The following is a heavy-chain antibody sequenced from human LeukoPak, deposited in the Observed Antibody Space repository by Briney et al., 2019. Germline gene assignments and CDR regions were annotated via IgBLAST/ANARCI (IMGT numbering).Heavy chain of an antibody. J-gene: IGHJ4*02. CDR3: AKDYGDSSGPVGY. V-gene: IGHV3-30*18. D-gene: IGHD3-22*01. CDR2: ISYDGSNK. CDR1: GFTFSSYG. Sequence: GGSLRLSCAASGFTFSSYGMHWVRQAPGKGLEWVAVISYDGSNKYYADSVKGRFTISRDNSKNTLYLQMNSLRAEDTAVYHCAKDYGDSSGPVGYWGQGTLVTVSS.